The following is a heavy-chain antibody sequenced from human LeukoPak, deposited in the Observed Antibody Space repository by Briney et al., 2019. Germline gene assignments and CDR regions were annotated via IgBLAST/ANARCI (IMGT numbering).Heavy chain of an antibody. CDR3: ARIGGIAAAGLVDY. V-gene: IGHV1-69*13. CDR2: IIPIFDTA. Sequence: SVKVSCKASGGTFSSYAISWVRQAPGQGLEWMGGIIPIFDTANYAQKFQGRVTITADESTSTAYMELSSLRSEDTAVYYCARIGGIAAAGLVDYWGQGTLVTVSS. CDR1: GGTFSSYA. D-gene: IGHD6-13*01. J-gene: IGHJ4*02.